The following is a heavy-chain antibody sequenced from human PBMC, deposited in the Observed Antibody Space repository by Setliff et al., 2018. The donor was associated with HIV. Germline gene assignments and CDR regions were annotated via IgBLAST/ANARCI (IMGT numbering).Heavy chain of an antibody. V-gene: IGHV4-31*03. J-gene: IGHJ3*02. CDR2: IYYTGST. Sequence: SETLSLTCTVSGGPINSGAYFWTWIRQLPGKGLEWIGYIYYTGSTHYNPSLRSRVAISLDTSKSQFSLNLTSVTVADTAVYYCAREKSGPLDMWGRGTMVTV. CDR1: GGPINSGAYF. CDR3: AREKSGPLDM.